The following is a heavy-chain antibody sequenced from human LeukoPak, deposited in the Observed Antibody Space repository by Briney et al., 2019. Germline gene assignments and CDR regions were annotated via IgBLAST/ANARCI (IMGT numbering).Heavy chain of an antibody. CDR2: ISTSGRAT. CDR3: AKARGSSVYEQFDY. V-gene: IGHV3-23*01. CDR1: GFTVSSNY. D-gene: IGHD5/OR15-5a*01. J-gene: IGHJ4*02. Sequence: PRGSLRLSCAAPGFTVSSNYMTWVRQAPEKGLQWVSTISTSGRATYYADSVEGRFTISRDNSTNTLHLQMNSLRAGDTAVYYCAKARGSSVYEQFDYWGGEPQVTVSP.